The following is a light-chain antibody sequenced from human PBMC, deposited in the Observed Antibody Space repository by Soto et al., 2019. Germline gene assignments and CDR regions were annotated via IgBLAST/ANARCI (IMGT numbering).Light chain of an antibody. CDR1: SGSIASNY. Sequence: NFMLTQPHSVSESPGKTVTISCTGSSGSIASNYVQWYQQRPGSAPTTVIYEDNQRPPGVPVRFSGSIDSSSNSASLTIPGRKTEDEADYYCQSYDSSNHDVVFGGGTKLTVL. J-gene: IGLJ2*01. CDR3: QSYDSSNHDVV. CDR2: EDN. V-gene: IGLV6-57*02.